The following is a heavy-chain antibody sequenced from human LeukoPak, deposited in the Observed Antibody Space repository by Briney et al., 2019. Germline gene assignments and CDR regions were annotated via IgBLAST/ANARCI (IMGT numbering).Heavy chain of an antibody. CDR3: ARDMQGAVAGSYDY. CDR1: GFTFSDYW. Sequence: GGSLRLPCAASGFTFSDYWMHWVRQAPGKGLVGVSGINSDGRITSYADSVKGRFTISRDNAKNTLFMQMNSLRAEDTAVYYCARDMQGAVAGSYDYWGQGTLVTVSA. V-gene: IGHV3-74*01. D-gene: IGHD6-19*01. CDR2: INSDGRIT. J-gene: IGHJ4*02.